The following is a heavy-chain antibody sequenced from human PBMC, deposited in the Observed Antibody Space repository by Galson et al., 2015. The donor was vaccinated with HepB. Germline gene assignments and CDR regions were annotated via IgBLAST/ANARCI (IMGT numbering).Heavy chain of an antibody. CDR2: IRYDGSNK. CDR1: GFTFSSYG. Sequence: SLRLSCAASGFTFSSYGMHWVRQAPGKGLEWVAFIRYDGSNKYYADSVKGRFTISRDNSKNTLYLQMNSLRAEDTAVYYCAKDQGPGNWFDPWGQGTLVTVSS. D-gene: IGHD1-14*01. J-gene: IGHJ5*02. CDR3: AKDQGPGNWFDP. V-gene: IGHV3-30*02.